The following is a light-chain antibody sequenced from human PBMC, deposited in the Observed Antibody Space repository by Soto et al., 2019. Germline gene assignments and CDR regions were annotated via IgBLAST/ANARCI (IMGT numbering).Light chain of an antibody. CDR3: QQLLSYPIT. V-gene: IGKV1-12*01. Sequence: DIQMTQSPSSVSASVGDRVTITCRASQGISSWLAWYQQKPGKAPRLLIYDASTSLSGVPSRFSGSWSGTEFTLTISSLQSEDFATYYCQQLLSYPITFGQGTRLEIK. CDR2: DAS. CDR1: QGISSW. J-gene: IGKJ5*01.